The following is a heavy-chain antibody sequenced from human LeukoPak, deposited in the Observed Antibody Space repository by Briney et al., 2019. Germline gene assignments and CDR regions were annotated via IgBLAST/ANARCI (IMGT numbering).Heavy chain of an antibody. CDR3: AAKGNGYTGIYVFAH. CDR2: LYASGIT. Sequence: GGSLRLSCAASGFTFSSYAMNWVRRAPGKGLEWVSVLYASGITKYADSVKGRFTISRDTSDNTLNLQMNELGAEDSAVYYCAAKGNGYTGIYVFAHWGQGTLVTVSA. V-gene: IGHV3-66*01. CDR1: GFTFSSYA. J-gene: IGHJ4*02. D-gene: IGHD1-26*01.